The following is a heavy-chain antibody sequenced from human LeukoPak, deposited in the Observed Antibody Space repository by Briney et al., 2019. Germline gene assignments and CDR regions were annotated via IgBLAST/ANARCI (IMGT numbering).Heavy chain of an antibody. CDR3: ARLNFGDDY. Sequence: WVRQAPGKGLEWVSLIYGSTSADYADSVKGRFTISRDNSMNTVYLQMNSLRAEDTAIYYCARLNFGDDYWGQGTLVAVSS. J-gene: IGHJ4*02. D-gene: IGHD4-17*01. V-gene: IGHV3-66*01. CDR2: IYGSTSA.